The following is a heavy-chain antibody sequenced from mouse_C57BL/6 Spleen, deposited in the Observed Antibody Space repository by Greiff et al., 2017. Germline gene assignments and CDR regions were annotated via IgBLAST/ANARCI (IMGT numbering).Heavy chain of an antibody. CDR3: ARASNSLYYAMDY. Sequence: DVMLVESGPGMVKPSPSLSLTCTVTGYSITSGYDWHWIRHFPGNKLEWMGYISYSGSTNYNPSLKSRISMPHDTSKTHFILKLNSVTTEDTATHYCARASNSLYYAMDYWGQGASVTVSS. V-gene: IGHV3-1*01. CDR1: GYSITSGYD. CDR2: ISYSGST. J-gene: IGHJ4*01. D-gene: IGHD6-1*01.